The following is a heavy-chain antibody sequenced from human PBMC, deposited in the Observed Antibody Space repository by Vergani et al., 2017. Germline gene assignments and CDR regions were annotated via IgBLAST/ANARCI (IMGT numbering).Heavy chain of an antibody. J-gene: IGHJ3*02. CDR1: GFTFSSYA. CDR3: ARELRAGWELLGAFDI. Sequence: QVQLVESGGGVVQPGRSLRLSCAASGFTFSSYAMHWVRQAPGKGLEWVAVISYDGSNKYYADSVKGLFTISRDNSKNTLYLQMNSLRAEDTAVYYWARELRAGWELLGAFDIWGQGTMVTVSS. CDR2: ISYDGSNK. D-gene: IGHD1-26*01. V-gene: IGHV3-30*01.